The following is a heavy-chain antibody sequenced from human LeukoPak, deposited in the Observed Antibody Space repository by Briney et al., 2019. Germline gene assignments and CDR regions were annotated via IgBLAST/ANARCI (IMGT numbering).Heavy chain of an antibody. CDR1: GFTFSSYW. CDR3: ARDITMVRGGRSDY. D-gene: IGHD3-10*01. CDR2: INNDGTTT. V-gene: IGHV3-74*01. Sequence: PGGSLRPSCAASGFTFSSYWMYWVRQAPGKGLVWVSRINNDGTTTNFAGSVKGRFTISRDNAKNTLYQQMNSLRAEDTAVYYCARDITMVRGGRSDYWGQGTLVTVSS. J-gene: IGHJ4*02.